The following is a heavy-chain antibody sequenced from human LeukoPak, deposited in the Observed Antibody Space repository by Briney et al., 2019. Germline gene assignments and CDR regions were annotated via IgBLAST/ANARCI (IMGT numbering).Heavy chain of an antibody. D-gene: IGHD3-22*01. CDR1: GYTFTSYG. CDR3: ARLYYYDSSGFDY. V-gene: IGHV1-2*02. J-gene: IGHJ4*02. Sequence: GASVKVSCKASGYTFTSYGISWVRQAPGQGLEWMGWINPNSGGTKYAQKFQGRVTMTRDTSISTAYMELSSLRSEDTAVYYCARLYYYDSSGFDYWGQGTLVTVSS. CDR2: INPNSGGT.